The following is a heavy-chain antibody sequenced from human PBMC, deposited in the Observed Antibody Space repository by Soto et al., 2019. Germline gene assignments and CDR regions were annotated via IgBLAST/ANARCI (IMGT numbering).Heavy chain of an antibody. CDR1: GFTFSSYA. CDR2: ISYDGSNN. J-gene: IGHJ4*02. CDR3: ARGWYFDY. Sequence: PGGSLRLSCAASGFTFSSYALHWVRQAPGKGLEWVSVISYDGSNNYDADSVKGRFTLSRDNSKNTLYLQMNSLRAEATAVYYCARGWYFDYWGQGTLVTVSS. V-gene: IGHV3-30-3*01.